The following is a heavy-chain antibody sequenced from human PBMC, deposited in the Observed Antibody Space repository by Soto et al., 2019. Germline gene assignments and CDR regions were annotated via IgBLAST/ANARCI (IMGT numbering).Heavy chain of an antibody. Sequence: GGSLRLSCVGSGFTFSNYWMHWVRQAPGKGLKWVSYVSSSRSTICYADSVKGRFTISRDNAKNTLYLQMNSLRAEDTAVYYCARDGGYDFWSGYYYYYMDVWGKGTTVTVSS. CDR2: VSSSRSTI. CDR1: GFTFSNYW. J-gene: IGHJ6*03. D-gene: IGHD3-3*01. CDR3: ARDGGYDFWSGYYYYYMDV. V-gene: IGHV3-48*01.